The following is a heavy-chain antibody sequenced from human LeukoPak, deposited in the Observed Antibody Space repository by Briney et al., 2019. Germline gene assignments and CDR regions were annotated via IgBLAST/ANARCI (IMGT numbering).Heavy chain of an antibody. CDR1: GGSISSSSYY. J-gene: IGHJ4*02. CDR2: IYYSGST. Sequence: SETLSLTCTVSGGSISSSSYYWGWIRQPPGKGLEWIGSIYYSGSTYYNPSLKSRVTISVDTSKNQFSLKLSSVTAADTAVYYCASAKNLLLWFGELGTYYFDYWGQGTLVAVSS. V-gene: IGHV4-39*07. D-gene: IGHD3-10*01. CDR3: ASAKNLLLWFGELGTYYFDY.